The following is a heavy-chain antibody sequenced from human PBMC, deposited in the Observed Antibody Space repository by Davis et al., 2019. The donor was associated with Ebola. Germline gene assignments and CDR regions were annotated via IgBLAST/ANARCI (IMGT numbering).Heavy chain of an antibody. V-gene: IGHV3-23*01. J-gene: IGHJ4*02. D-gene: IGHD6-13*01. CDR3: ARSTSRLAAAYS. CDR1: GFTFSSYA. Sequence: GESLKISCAASGFTFSSYAMSWVRQAPGKGLEWVSAISGSGGSTYYADSVKGRFTISRDNSKKTLYLQLNSLRVEDTAVYYCARSTSRLAAAYSWGRGTLVTVFS. CDR2: ISGSGGST.